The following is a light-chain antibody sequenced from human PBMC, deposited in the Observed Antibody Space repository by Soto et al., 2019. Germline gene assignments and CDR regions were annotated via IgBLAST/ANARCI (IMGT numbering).Light chain of an antibody. Sequence: DIQMTQSPSSLSASVGDRVTITCQASQDITYYLNWFQQKPGKAPKLLIYDAFNLERGVPSRFSGSGSGTDFTFTISSLQPEDIATYFCQQYDNVPITFGGGTRVEIK. J-gene: IGKJ4*01. CDR1: QDITYY. CDR2: DAF. CDR3: QQYDNVPIT. V-gene: IGKV1-33*01.